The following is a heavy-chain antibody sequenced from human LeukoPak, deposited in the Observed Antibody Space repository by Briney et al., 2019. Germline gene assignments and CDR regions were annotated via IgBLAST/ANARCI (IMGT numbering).Heavy chain of an antibody. J-gene: IGHJ4*02. CDR2: IYSGGST. CDR3: ARDPYSGSFYGDD. CDR1: GFTVRSNY. Sequence: GGSLRLSCAASGFTVRSNYMSWVRQAPGKGLEWVSVIYSGGSTYYADSVKGRFTISRDNSKNMLYLQMNSLRVEDTAVYYCARDPYSGSFYGDDWGQGTLVTVSS. D-gene: IGHD1-26*01. V-gene: IGHV3-53*01.